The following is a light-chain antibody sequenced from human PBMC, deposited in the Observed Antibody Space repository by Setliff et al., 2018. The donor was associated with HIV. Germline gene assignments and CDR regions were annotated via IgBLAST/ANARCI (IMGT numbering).Light chain of an antibody. Sequence: QSALAQPASVSGSPGQSITISCTGTSSDVGTYNFVSWYQQHPGKAPKLMIYDVNNRPSGVSNRFSGSKSGNTASLTISGLQVEDESDYYCCSFTSSNTYVFGTGTKVTVL. CDR3: CSFTSSNTYV. V-gene: IGLV2-14*03. CDR2: DVN. CDR1: SSDVGTYNF. J-gene: IGLJ1*01.